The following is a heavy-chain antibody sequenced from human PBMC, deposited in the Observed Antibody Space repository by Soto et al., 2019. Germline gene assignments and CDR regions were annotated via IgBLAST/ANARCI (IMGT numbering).Heavy chain of an antibody. Sequence: SETLSLTCTVSGGSISSGTYFWGWIRQPPGKGLEWIGSMYYGGTSYYNPSLKSRVTISVDTSKNQFSLNLNSVTAADSAVYSCARQDGPTAVTTVRVWFDPWGQGTLVTVSS. V-gene: IGHV4-39*01. CDR1: GGSISSGTYF. CDR2: MYYGGTS. D-gene: IGHD3-10*01. J-gene: IGHJ5*01. CDR3: ARQDGPTAVTTVRVWFDP.